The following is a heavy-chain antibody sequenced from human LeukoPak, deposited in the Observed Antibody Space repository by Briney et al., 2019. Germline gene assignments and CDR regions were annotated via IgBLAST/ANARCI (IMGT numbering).Heavy chain of an antibody. J-gene: IGHJ5*02. Sequence: ASVKVSCKASGYTFSSYYVHWVRQAPGQGLEWMGIINPSGGSTSYAQKFQGRVTMTRDMSTSTVYMELSSLRSEDTAVYYCARDPSHSGSYYSGGNWFDPWGQGTLVTVSS. CDR3: ARDPSHSGSYYSGGNWFDP. V-gene: IGHV1-46*01. CDR2: INPSGGST. D-gene: IGHD3-10*01. CDR1: GYTFSSYY.